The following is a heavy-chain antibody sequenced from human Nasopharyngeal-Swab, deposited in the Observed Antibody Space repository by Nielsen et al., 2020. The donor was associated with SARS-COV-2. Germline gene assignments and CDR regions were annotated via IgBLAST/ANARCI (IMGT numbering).Heavy chain of an antibody. V-gene: IGHV4-4*02. CDR3: ASSARYHVVPAAIAAFDI. CDR1: GGSISSSNW. Sequence: SETLSLTCAVSGGSISSSNWWRWVRQPPGKGLEWIGEIYHSGSTNYNPSLKSRVTISVDKSKNQFSLKLSSVTAADTAVYYCASSARYHVVPAAIAAFDIWGQGTMVTVSS. D-gene: IGHD2-2*02. J-gene: IGHJ3*02. CDR2: IYHSGST.